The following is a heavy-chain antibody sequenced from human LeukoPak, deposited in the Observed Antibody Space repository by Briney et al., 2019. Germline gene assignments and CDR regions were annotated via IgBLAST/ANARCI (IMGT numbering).Heavy chain of an antibody. J-gene: IGHJ3*02. V-gene: IGHV1-18*01. CDR3: ARDSYDFWSGYFGKDAFDI. Sequence: ASVKVSCKASGYTFTSYGISWVRQAPGQGVGGMGWISACNGNTNYAQKLQGRVTMTTDTSTSTAYMELRSLRSDDTAVYYCARDSYDFWSGYFGKDAFDIWGQGTMVTVSS. D-gene: IGHD3-3*01. CDR1: GYTFTSYG. CDR2: ISACNGNT.